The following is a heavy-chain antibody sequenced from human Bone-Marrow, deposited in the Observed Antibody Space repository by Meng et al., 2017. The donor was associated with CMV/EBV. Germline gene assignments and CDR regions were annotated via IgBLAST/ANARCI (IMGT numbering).Heavy chain of an antibody. CDR2: IYSGAGST. CDR3: AKGGSSNWEIDY. CDR1: GFTFSNYA. D-gene: IGHD1-26*01. Sequence: GESLNISCAASGFTFSNYAMSWVRQAPGKGLEWVSLIYSGAGSTLYADSVKGRFTISRDNSKNTLYLQMNSLRAEDTAVYYCAKGGSSNWEIDYWGQGTLVTVSS. V-gene: IGHV3-23*03. J-gene: IGHJ4*02.